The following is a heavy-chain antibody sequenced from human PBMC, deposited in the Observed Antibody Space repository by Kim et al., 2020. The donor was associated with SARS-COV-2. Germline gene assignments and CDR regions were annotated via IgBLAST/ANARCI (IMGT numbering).Heavy chain of an antibody. CDR2: YYSGST. CDR3: ARDHLD. J-gene: IGHJ4*02. Sequence: YYSGSTYYNPSLKSRVTISVDTSKNQFSLKLSSVTAADTAVYSCARDHLDWGQGTLVTVSS. V-gene: IGHV4-31*02.